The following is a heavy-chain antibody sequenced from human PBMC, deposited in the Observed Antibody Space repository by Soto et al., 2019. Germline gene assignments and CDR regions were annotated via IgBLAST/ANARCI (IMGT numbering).Heavy chain of an antibody. Sequence: ASVKVSCKASGYTFTSYGISWVRQAPGQGLEWMGWISAYNGNTNYAQKLQGRVTMTTDTSTSTAYMELRSLRSDDTAVYYCARDPLLYDILTGYTSWLDPWGRGNLVTVSS. V-gene: IGHV1-18*01. D-gene: IGHD3-9*01. J-gene: IGHJ5*02. CDR1: GYTFTSYG. CDR3: ARDPLLYDILTGYTSWLDP. CDR2: ISAYNGNT.